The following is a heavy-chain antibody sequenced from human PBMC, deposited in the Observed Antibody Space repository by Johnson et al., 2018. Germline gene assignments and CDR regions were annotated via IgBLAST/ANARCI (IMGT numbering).Heavy chain of an antibody. Sequence: QVQLVQSGGGVVPPGRSLRLSCAASGFTFSSYAMHWVRQAPGTGLEWAAVISYDGTDKYYADSGKGRFIISRDNSKNTLYLQMNSLRAEDTAVYYCAKDSPEYYYDSSGFQHWGQGTLVTVSS. CDR3: AKDSPEYYYDSSGFQH. J-gene: IGHJ1*01. V-gene: IGHV3-30*04. CDR2: ISYDGTDK. CDR1: GFTFSSYA. D-gene: IGHD3-22*01.